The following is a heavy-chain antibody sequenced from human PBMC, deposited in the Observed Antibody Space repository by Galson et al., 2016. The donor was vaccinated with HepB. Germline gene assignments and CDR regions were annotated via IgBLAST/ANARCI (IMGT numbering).Heavy chain of an antibody. J-gene: IGHJ4*02. CDR2: IYGSGGGT. CDR3: ARGGYNSYDYNY. Sequence: SVKVSCKASGYSFTSYNMHWVRQAPGQGLEWMGLIYGSGGGTDYAQKFQGRVTITRDTSTSTVYMELSGLTSDDRAVYYCARGGYNSYDYNYWGQGTPVTVSS. V-gene: IGHV1-46*01. D-gene: IGHD3-16*01. CDR1: GYSFTSYN.